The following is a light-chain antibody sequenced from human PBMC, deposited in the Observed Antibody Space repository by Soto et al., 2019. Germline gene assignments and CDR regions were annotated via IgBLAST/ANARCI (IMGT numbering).Light chain of an antibody. CDR3: SSYTSSSTTYV. J-gene: IGLJ1*01. V-gene: IGLV2-14*01. Sequence: QSVLTQPASVSGSPGQSITISCTGTSSDVGGYNYVSRYQQHPGKAPKLMIYDVSNRPSGVSNRFSGSKSGNTASLTISGLQAEDEAEYYCSSYTSSSTTYVFGTGTKVTVL. CDR1: SSDVGGYNY. CDR2: DVS.